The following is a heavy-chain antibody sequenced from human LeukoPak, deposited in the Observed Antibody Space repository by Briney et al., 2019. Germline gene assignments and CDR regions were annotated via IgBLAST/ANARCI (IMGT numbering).Heavy chain of an antibody. V-gene: IGHV4-39*07. D-gene: IGHD6-13*01. J-gene: IGHJ5*02. CDR2: IYYSGST. Sequence: SETLSLTCTVSGGSISSSSYYWGWIRQPPGKGLEWIGSIYYSGSTYYNPSLKSRVTISVDTSKNQFSLKLSSVTAADTAVYYCARDRSIAAALWFDPWGQGTLVTVSS. CDR1: GGSISSSSYY. CDR3: ARDRSIAAALWFDP.